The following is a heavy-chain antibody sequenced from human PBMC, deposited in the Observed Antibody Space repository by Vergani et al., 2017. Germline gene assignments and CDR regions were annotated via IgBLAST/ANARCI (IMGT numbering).Heavy chain of an antibody. CDR1: GFTFSNDW. V-gene: IGHV3-15*01. CDR2: IKSKTDGGTT. CDR3: TTDPRYCGDGSCYWLRDHHYYGMDV. J-gene: IGHJ6*02. D-gene: IGHD2-21*01. Sequence: EVQLVESGGGLVKPGGSLRLSCAASGFTFSNDWMSWVRQAPGKGLEWVGRIKSKTDGGTTDYAAPVKGRFTISRDDSKNTLFLQMNGLKTEDIGVYYCTTDPRYCGDGSCYWLRDHHYYGMDVWGQGTTVTVSS.